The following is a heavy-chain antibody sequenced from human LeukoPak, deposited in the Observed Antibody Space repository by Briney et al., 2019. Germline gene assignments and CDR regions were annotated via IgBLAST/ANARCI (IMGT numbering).Heavy chain of an antibody. Sequence: SETLSLTCAVYGGSFSGYYWSWIRQPPGKGLEWIGEINHSGSTNYNPSLKSRVTISVDTSKNQFSLKLSSVTAADTAVYYCAALPRSIAAAGSPGEGYYFDYWGQGTLVTVSS. CDR3: AALPRSIAAAGSPGEGYYFDY. J-gene: IGHJ4*02. CDR1: GGSFSGYY. CDR2: INHSGST. D-gene: IGHD6-13*01. V-gene: IGHV4-34*01.